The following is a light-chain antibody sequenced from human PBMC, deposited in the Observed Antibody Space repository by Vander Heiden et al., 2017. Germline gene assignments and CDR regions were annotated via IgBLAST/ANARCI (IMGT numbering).Light chain of an antibody. CDR3: SSYTSSSTPDV. Sequence: QSALSQPASVSGSPGQSITISCTGTSSDVGTYNYVSWYQKHPDKAPKLMIYDVRNRPSGISNRFSVSKSGNTASLTISGLQAEDEADYYCSSYTSSSTPDVFGTGTKVTVL. CDR2: DVR. J-gene: IGLJ1*01. V-gene: IGLV2-14*01. CDR1: SSDVGTYNY.